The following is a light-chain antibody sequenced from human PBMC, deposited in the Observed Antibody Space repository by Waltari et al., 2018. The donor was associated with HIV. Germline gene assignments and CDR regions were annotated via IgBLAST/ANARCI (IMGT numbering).Light chain of an antibody. V-gene: IGKV2-28*01. CDR2: LGS. J-gene: IGKJ1*01. Sequence: VMTQSPLSLPVTPGEPASISCRSSQSLLHSNGYNYLDWYLQKPGQSPQLLIYLGSNRASGVPDRFSGSGSGTDFTLKISRVEAEDVGVYYCMQALQTAWTFGQGTKVEIK. CDR1: QSLLHSNGYNY. CDR3: MQALQTAWT.